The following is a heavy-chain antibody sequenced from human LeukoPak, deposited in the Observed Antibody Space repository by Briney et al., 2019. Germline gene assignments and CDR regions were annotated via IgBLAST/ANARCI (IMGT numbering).Heavy chain of an antibody. V-gene: IGHV3-48*03. Sequence: GGSLRLSCAASGFTFSSYEMNWVRQAPGKGLEWVSYISSSGSTIYYADSVKGRFTISRDNAKNSLYLQMNSLRAEDTAVYYCARDRYVVVPAAMGPLNYYYYGVAVWGKGTTAPASS. CDR1: GFTFSSYE. CDR2: ISSSGSTI. D-gene: IGHD2-2*01. J-gene: IGHJ6*04. CDR3: ARDRYVVVPAAMGPLNYYYYGVAV.